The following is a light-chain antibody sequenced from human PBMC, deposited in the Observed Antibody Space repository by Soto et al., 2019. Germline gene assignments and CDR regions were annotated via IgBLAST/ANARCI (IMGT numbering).Light chain of an antibody. CDR2: DAS. Sequence: DSQMNKSPSTLSASVGDRVIITCRASQSVVNWLAWYHQKPGEAPKVLISDASELESGVPTRFSGVGSGTDVTLIASSLKPEDPATNYCQQYTLGPYTFGHGTTLDIK. J-gene: IGKJ2*01. V-gene: IGKV1-5*01. CDR1: QSVVNW. CDR3: QQYTLGPYT.